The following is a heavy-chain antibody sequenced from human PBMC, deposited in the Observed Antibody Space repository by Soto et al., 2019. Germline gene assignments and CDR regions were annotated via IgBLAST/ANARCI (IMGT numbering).Heavy chain of an antibody. J-gene: IGHJ4*02. D-gene: IGHD3-10*01. CDR2: IFYNGKT. CDR3: ARDYGDPYQAFFDS. V-gene: IGHV4-30-2*01. CDR1: GGSISSGGYS. Sequence: QLQLQESGSGLVKPSQTLSLTCGVSGGSISSGGYSWNWIRQTPGKGLEWIGYIFYNGKTNYHPSVESRVTISSDTAKDQFSLTLRSVTASDTAVYYCARDYGDPYQAFFDSWGQGILVTVAS.